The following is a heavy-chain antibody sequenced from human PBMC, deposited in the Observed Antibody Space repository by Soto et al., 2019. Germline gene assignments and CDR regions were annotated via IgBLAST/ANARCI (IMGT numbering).Heavy chain of an antibody. J-gene: IGHJ4*02. CDR2: SSSYGGST. V-gene: IGHV3-64*01. D-gene: IGHD3-22*01. CDR3: ARDPDSSGYYYFDY. CDR1: GFTFSSYA. Sequence: EVQLVEAGGGLVQPGGSLRLSFAASGFTFSSYAMHWVRQAPGKGLEYVSASSSYGGSTYYANSVKGRFTISIDNCKNTLYLQMRSLRVEAMAVYFCARDPDSSGYYYFDYWGQGTLVTVSS.